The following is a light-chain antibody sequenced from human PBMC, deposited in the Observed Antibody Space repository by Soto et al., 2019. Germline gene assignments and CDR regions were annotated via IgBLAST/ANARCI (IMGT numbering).Light chain of an antibody. CDR3: QHYNNWPPRGT. Sequence: EIVLTQSPATLSVSPGERATLSCRASQGVSSNLAWYQQKPGQGPRLLIYGASTRATGIPARFSGSGSGTEFTLNISSLQPDDFAVYYCQHYNNWPPRGTFGQGTKVEFK. J-gene: IGKJ1*01. CDR2: GAS. V-gene: IGKV3-15*01. CDR1: QGVSSN.